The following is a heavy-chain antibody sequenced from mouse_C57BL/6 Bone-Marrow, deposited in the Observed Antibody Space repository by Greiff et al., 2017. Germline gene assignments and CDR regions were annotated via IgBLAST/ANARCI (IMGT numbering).Heavy chain of an antibody. CDR2: IDPEDGET. CDR3: ALSISYYGSSPFDY. V-gene: IGHV14-2*01. CDR1: GFNIKDYY. J-gene: IGHJ2*01. Sequence: VQLKQSGAELVKPGASVKLSCTASGFNIKDYYMHWVKQRTEQGLEWIGRIDPEDGETKNAPKFQGKATITADPSSNTAYLQLSSLTSEDTAVYYCALSISYYGSSPFDYWGQGTTLTVSS. D-gene: IGHD1-1*01.